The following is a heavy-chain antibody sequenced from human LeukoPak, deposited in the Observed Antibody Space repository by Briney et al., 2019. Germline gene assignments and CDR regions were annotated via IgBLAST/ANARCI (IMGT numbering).Heavy chain of an antibody. J-gene: IGHJ1*01. CDR3: ARTPHYDILTGYYSTEYFQY. Sequence: SETLSLTCAVYGGSFSGYYWSWIRQPPGKGLEWIGEINHSGSTNYNPSLKSRVTISVDTSKNQFSLKLSSVTAADTAVYYCARTPHYDILTGYYSTEYFQYWGQGTLVTVSS. D-gene: IGHD3-9*01. V-gene: IGHV4-34*01. CDR1: GGSFSGYY. CDR2: INHSGST.